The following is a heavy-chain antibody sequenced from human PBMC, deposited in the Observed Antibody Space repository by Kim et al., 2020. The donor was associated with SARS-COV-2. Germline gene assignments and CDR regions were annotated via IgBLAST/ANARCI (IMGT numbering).Heavy chain of an antibody. Sequence: GGSLRLSCASSGFSFSGFSMYWVRQAPGKGLEWVSYISSSSGTIYYADSVKGRFTISRDNARNSLYLQMNNLGAGDTAVYYCTRAPSYSGTYGDAFDIWG. CDR1: GFSFSGFS. D-gene: IGHD1-26*01. J-gene: IGHJ3*02. CDR3: TRAPSYSGTYGDAFDI. V-gene: IGHV3-48*04. CDR2: ISSSSGTI.